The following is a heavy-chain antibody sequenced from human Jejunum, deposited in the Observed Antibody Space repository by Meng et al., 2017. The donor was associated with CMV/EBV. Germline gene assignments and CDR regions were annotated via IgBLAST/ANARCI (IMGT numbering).Heavy chain of an antibody. CDR1: GFSFGSYW. CDR3: AREYSSSSGDCFDY. J-gene: IGHJ4*02. D-gene: IGHD6-6*01. V-gene: IGHV3-7*01. Sequence: GFSFGSYWLSWVRQAPGKGLEWVANINVDGSEQYYVASVKGRFTISRDNARNSIFLQMNSLRAEDTAVYYCAREYSSSSGDCFDYWGQGTLVTVSS. CDR2: INVDGSEQ.